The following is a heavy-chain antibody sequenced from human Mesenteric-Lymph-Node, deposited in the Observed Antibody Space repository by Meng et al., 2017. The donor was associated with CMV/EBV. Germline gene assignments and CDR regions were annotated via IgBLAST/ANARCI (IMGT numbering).Heavy chain of an antibody. Sequence: ASVKVSCKASGYTFTGYYMHWVRQAPGQGLEWMGWMNPNSGNTGYAQKFQGRVTITRNTSISTAYMELSSLRSEDTAVYYCAREGGIAAALLDYWGQGTLVTVSS. CDR1: GYTFTGYY. CDR2: MNPNSGNT. CDR3: AREGGIAAALLDY. V-gene: IGHV1-8*03. J-gene: IGHJ4*02. D-gene: IGHD6-13*01.